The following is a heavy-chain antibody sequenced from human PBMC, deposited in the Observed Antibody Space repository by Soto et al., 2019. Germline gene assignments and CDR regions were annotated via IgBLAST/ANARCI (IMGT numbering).Heavy chain of an antibody. Sequence: QVQLQESGPGLVKPSQTLSLTCTASGGSISSGGYYWSWIRQHPGKGLEWIGYIYHSGSTYYSAPLRGRITISLDTSKNQLSLQLSSVTAADTAVYYCARHYDYDSGKSDVFDIWGQGTMVTVSS. J-gene: IGHJ3*02. D-gene: IGHD3-22*01. CDR3: ARHYDYDSGKSDVFDI. V-gene: IGHV4-31*03. CDR2: IYHSGST. CDR1: GGSISSGGYY.